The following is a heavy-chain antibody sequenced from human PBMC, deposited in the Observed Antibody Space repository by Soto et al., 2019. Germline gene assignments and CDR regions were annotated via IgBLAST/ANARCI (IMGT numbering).Heavy chain of an antibody. J-gene: IGHJ4*02. Sequence: GGSLRLSCAASGFTFSAYSINWVRQAPGKGLEWVSLISSNSGNSYYADSVKGRFTISRDNSKNSLFLQMNSLRTEDTAFYYCAKDILSRSYYGALNYWGQGALVTVSS. CDR2: ISSNSGNS. D-gene: IGHD1-26*01. V-gene: IGHV3-43*01. CDR1: GFTFSAYS. CDR3: AKDILSRSYYGALNY.